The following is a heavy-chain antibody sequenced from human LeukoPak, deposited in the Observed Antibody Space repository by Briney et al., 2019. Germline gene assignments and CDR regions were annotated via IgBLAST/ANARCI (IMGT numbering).Heavy chain of an antibody. CDR1: GYTLTGYY. D-gene: IGHD3-22*01. J-gene: IGHJ4*02. V-gene: IGHV1-46*01. CDR2: INLSAGTT. CDR3: ARRNHYDSKEIDY. Sequence: ASVKVSCKASGYTLTGYYMHWVRQAPGQGLEWMGVINLSAGTTNYAQKFQGRVTMTRDMSTSTVYMELSSLRADDTAVYYCARRNHYDSKEIDYWGQGTLVTVSS.